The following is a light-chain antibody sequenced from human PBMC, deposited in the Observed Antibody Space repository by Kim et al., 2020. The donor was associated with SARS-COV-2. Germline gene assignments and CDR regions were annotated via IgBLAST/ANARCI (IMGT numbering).Light chain of an antibody. J-gene: IGLJ3*02. V-gene: IGLV3-1*01. CDR3: QAWDSSWV. CDR2: QDS. CDR1: KLGDKY. Sequence: SYELTQPPSVSVSPGQTASITCSGDKLGDKYACXYQQKPGQSPVLVIYQDSKRPSGIHERFSGSNSGNTATLTISGTQAMDEADYYCQAWDSSWVFGGGT.